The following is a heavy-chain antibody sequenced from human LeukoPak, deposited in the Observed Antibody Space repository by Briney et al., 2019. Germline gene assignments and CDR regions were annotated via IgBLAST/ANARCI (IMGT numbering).Heavy chain of an antibody. J-gene: IGHJ4*02. Sequence: GGSLRLSCAASGFPFSSYRMTWVRQAPGKGLEWVSSISSSSYIYYADSVKGRFTISRDNAKNSLYLQMNSLRAEDTAVYYCASIAAHKKSDYWGQGTLVTVSS. V-gene: IGHV3-21*01. CDR3: ASIAAHKKSDY. CDR2: ISSSSYI. CDR1: GFPFSSYR. D-gene: IGHD6-6*01.